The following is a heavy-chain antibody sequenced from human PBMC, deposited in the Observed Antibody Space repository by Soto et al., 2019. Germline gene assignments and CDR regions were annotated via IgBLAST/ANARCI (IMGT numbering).Heavy chain of an antibody. CDR2: LNIAGTI. CDR1: GASISSYN. CDR3: ARDRGEYTSSWFWYFSN. J-gene: IGHJ1*01. V-gene: IGHV4-4*07. D-gene: IGHD6-13*01. Sequence: SETLSLTCSVSGASISSYNWNWVRQSAGKGPEWVGRLNIAGTINYNPSLKSRITMSMDTSKNQISLHLRSVTAADTAMYYCARDRGEYTSSWFWYFSNWGHGTMVNVS.